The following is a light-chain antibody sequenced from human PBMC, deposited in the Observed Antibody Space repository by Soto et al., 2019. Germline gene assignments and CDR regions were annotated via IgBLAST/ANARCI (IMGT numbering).Light chain of an antibody. CDR2: EVS. V-gene: IGLV2-14*01. Sequence: QSVLTQPASVSGSPGQSITISCTGTSNDVGGYKYVSWYQQHPGKAPKLIIYEVSNRPSGVSNRFSGSKSGNTASLTISGLQGEDEADYYCCSFTSSTTSVFGTGTKLTVL. CDR3: CSFTSSTTSV. CDR1: SNDVGGYKY. J-gene: IGLJ1*01.